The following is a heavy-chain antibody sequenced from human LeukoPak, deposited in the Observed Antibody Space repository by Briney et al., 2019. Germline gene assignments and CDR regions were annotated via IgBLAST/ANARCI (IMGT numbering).Heavy chain of an antibody. D-gene: IGHD2-8*01. CDR3: ARHQSYCTNGVCYKGSDY. J-gene: IGHJ4*02. V-gene: IGHV5-51*01. CDR1: GYSFTSYW. CDR2: IYPGDSDT. Sequence: GESLKISCKGSGYSFTSYWIGWVRQMPGKGLEWMGIIYPGDSDTRYSPSFQGQVTISADKSISTAYLQWSSLKASDTAMYYCARHQSYCTNGVCYKGSDYWGQGTLVTVSS.